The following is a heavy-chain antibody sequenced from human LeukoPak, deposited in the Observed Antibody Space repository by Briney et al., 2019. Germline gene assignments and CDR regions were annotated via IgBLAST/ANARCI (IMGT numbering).Heavy chain of an antibody. CDR2: IYHDGST. V-gene: IGHV4-4*02. CDR3: ARDRGGYTYSHDY. D-gene: IGHD5-18*01. J-gene: IGHJ4*02. Sequence: SETLSLTCAVSGGSISSNNWWIWVRQSPEKGLEWIGEIYHDGSTNYNPSLKSRVTISMDKSKNQLSLKLNFVTAADTAVYYCARDRGGYTYSHDYWGQGTLVAVSS. CDR1: GGSISSNNW.